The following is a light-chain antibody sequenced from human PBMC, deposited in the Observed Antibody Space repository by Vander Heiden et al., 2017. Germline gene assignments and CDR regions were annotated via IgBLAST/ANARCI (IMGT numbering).Light chain of an antibody. J-gene: IGLJ3*02. V-gene: IGLV1-51*01. CDR3: GTWDSSLNAGV. CDR2: NNN. CDR1: NSNIGKNF. Sequence: QSVLTQPPSVSAAPGHKVTISCSGTNSNIGKNFVSWYQQLPGTAPKLLIYNNNKRPSGIPDRFSASKSGASATLDITGLQTGDEADFYCGTWDSSLNAGVFGGGTRLTVL.